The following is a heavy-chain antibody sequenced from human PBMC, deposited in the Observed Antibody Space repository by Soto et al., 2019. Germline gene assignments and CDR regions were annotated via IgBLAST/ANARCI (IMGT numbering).Heavy chain of an antibody. J-gene: IGHJ4*02. CDR2: ISYDGSNK. D-gene: IGHD6-6*01. CDR3: ARDFEAARCFDY. CDR1: GFTFSSYA. Sequence: QVQLVESGGGVVQPGRSLRLSCAASGFTFSSYAIHWVRQAPGKGLEWVAVISYDGSNKYYADSVKGRFTISRDNSKNTLYLQMNSLRTEDTAVYYCARDFEAARCFDYWGQGTLVTVSS. V-gene: IGHV3-30-3*01.